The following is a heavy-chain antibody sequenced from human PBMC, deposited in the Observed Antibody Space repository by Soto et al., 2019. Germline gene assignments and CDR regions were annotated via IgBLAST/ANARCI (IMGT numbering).Heavy chain of an antibody. V-gene: IGHV4-34*01. CDR3: ARAPRVSGSAQTRPDF. D-gene: IGHD6-6*01. Sequence: SETLSLTCSLYSGALSGYYWSWIRQPPGKGLEWIGEISPSGTTNYSPSLKSRVSISVDTSKNQFSLNLTSLTDADTAVYYCARAPRVSGSAQTRPDFWGQGSLVTVS. J-gene: IGHJ4*02. CDR2: ISPSGTT. CDR1: SGALSGYY.